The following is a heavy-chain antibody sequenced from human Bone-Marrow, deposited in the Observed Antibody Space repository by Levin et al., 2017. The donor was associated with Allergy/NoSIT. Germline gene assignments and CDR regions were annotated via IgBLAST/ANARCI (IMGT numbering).Heavy chain of an antibody. Sequence: GGSLRLSCAASGFTFSNAWMNWVRQAPGKGLEWVGRIKSKTDGGTTDYAAPVKGRFTISRDDSKNTLYLQMNSLKTEDTAVYYCTTEDTSYYYDYGMDVWGQGTTVTVSS. CDR3: TTEDTSYYYDYGMDV. CDR2: IKSKTDGGTT. V-gene: IGHV3-15*07. D-gene: IGHD5-18*01. J-gene: IGHJ6*02. CDR1: GFTFSNAW.